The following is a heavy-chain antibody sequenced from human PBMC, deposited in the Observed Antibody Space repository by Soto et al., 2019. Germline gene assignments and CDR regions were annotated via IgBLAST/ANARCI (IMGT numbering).Heavy chain of an antibody. Sequence: EVQLVESGGGLVQPGGSLRLSCAASGFTVSSNYMSWVRQAPGKGLEWVSVIYSGGSTYYADSVKGRFTISRDNSKNTLNLKMDSLRAEDTVVYYCARYNWGFDYWGQGTLVTVSS. CDR1: GFTVSSNY. V-gene: IGHV3-66*01. J-gene: IGHJ4*02. CDR3: ARYNWGFDY. CDR2: IYSGGST. D-gene: IGHD7-27*01.